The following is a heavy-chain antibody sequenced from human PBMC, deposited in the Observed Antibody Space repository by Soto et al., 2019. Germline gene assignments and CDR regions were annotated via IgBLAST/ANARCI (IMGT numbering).Heavy chain of an antibody. CDR1: GFTFSSYA. CDR2: ISYDGSNK. Sequence: QVQLVESGGGVVQPGRSLRLSCAASGFTFSSYAMHWVRQAPGKGLEWVAVISYDGSNKYYADSVKGRFTISRDNSKNTLYLQMNSLRAEDTAVYYCARDPNDILTGPIDYWGQGTLVTVSS. CDR3: ARDPNDILTGPIDY. J-gene: IGHJ4*02. V-gene: IGHV3-30-3*01. D-gene: IGHD3-9*01.